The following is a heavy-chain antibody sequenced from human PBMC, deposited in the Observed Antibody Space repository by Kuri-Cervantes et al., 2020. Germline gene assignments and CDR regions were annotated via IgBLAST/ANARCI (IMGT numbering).Heavy chain of an antibody. Sequence: SETLSLTCTVSGGSVSSGNYYWSWIRQPAGKRLEWIGRIYASGSTNYNPSLESRVTISVDKSKDQFSLRLSSVTAADTAIYYCARSGTIFGVVIENYYYYYYLDVWGKGTTVTVSS. J-gene: IGHJ6*03. CDR2: IYASGST. D-gene: IGHD3-3*01. CDR1: GGSVSSGNYY. V-gene: IGHV4-61*02. CDR3: ARSGTIFGVVIENYYYYYYLDV.